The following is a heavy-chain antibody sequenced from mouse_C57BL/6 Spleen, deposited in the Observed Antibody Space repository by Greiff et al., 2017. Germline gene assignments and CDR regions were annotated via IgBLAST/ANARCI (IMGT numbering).Heavy chain of an antibody. CDR1: GYAFSSYW. V-gene: IGHV1-80*01. CDR3: ARPVSPTRYFDV. J-gene: IGHJ1*03. Sequence: VQLQQSGAELVKPGASVKISCKASGYAFSSYWMNWVKQRHGKGLEWIGQIYPGDGDTNYNGKFKGKATLTAGKSSSTAYMQRSSLTSEDSAVYFCARPVSPTRYFDVWGTGTTVTVSS. D-gene: IGHD6-2*01. CDR2: IYPGDGDT.